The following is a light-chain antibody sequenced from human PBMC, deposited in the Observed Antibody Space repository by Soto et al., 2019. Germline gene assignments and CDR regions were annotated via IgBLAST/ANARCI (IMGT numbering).Light chain of an antibody. Sequence: QSALTQPASVSGSPGQSITISCTGTSSDIGDDNFVSWYQQHPGKAPQLFIYDVTHRPSGVSNRFSGSKSGNTASLTISDLQAEDEADYYCSSYPSTNLVLFGGGTKLTVL. J-gene: IGLJ2*01. V-gene: IGLV2-14*03. CDR2: DVT. CDR3: SSYPSTNLVL. CDR1: SSDIGDDNF.